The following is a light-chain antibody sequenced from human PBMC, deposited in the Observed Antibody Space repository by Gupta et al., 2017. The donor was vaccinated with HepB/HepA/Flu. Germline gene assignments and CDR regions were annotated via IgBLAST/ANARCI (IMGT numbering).Light chain of an antibody. CDR1: SSNIGACYD. CDR2: GHS. V-gene: IGLV1-40*01. Sequence: QSVLTQPPSVSGAPGQRVTISSTGSSSNIGACYDVHWYQQLPVTAPNLLVYGHSNRPSGVPDRFSGSKSGTSASLAITGLQAEDGADYYCQSYDSSLSVVVFGGGTKLTVL. J-gene: IGLJ2*01. CDR3: QSYDSSLSVVV.